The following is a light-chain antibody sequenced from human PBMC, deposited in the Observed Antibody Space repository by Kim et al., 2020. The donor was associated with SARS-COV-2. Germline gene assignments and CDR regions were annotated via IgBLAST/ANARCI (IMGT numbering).Light chain of an antibody. CDR3: CSHFGSYRV. V-gene: IGLV2-11*01. CDR2: DVT. CDR1: SSDISSYNY. Sequence: QSALTQPRSVSGSPGQSVTISCTGTSSDISSYNYVSWYQHHPGKAPKLIIYDVTRRPSGVPDRFSASKSGITASLTISGLQAEDEADYYCCSHFGSYRVFGGGTQLTVL. J-gene: IGLJ3*02.